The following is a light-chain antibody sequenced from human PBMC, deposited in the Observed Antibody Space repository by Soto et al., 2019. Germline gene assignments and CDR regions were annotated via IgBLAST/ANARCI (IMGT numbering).Light chain of an antibody. Sequence: QSALTQPPSVSGSPGQSVTISCTGTISYVGSYNRVSWYQQPPGTAPKLMIYEVSNRPSGVTDRFSGSKSSNTASLIISGLQAEDEADYYCSSYTNSNTFVFGTGTKLTVL. CDR2: EVS. CDR3: SSYTNSNTFV. J-gene: IGLJ1*01. CDR1: ISYVGSYNR. V-gene: IGLV2-18*02.